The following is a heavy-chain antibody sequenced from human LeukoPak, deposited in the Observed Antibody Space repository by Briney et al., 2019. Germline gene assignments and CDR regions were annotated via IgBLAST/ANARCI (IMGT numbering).Heavy chain of an antibody. CDR1: GYTFTDYF. V-gene: IGHV1-2*02. D-gene: IGHD3/OR15-3a*01. J-gene: IGHJ4*02. CDR2: INPKSGGT. Sequence: ASVKVSCKASGYTFTDYFMNWVRQAPGQGLEWMGWINPKSGGTVYAQKFQGRVTMTRDTSSSTAYMELSRLRSDDTAVYYCARGANPANFLTGYFGYWGQGTLVTVSS. CDR3: ARGANPANFLTGYFGY.